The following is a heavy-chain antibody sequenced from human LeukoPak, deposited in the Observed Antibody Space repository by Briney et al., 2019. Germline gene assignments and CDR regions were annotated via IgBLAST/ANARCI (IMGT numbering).Heavy chain of an antibody. CDR3: AGIVGNIEVFDY. D-gene: IGHD1-26*01. V-gene: IGHV4-38-2*01. CDR2: ISHGGRT. Sequence: SETLSLTCAVSGYSISRDYYWGWIRQPPGKGLEWIGSISHGGRTYYNPSFKSRVTTSVDTSKNEVSLKLSSVTAADTAVYYCAGIVGNIEVFDYWGQGTLVTVSS. J-gene: IGHJ4*02. CDR1: GYSISRDYY.